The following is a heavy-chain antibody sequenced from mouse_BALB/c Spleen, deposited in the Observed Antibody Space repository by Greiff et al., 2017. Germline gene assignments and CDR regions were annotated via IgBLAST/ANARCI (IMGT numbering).Heavy chain of an antibody. V-gene: IGHV1-9*01. Sequence: VQLQQSGAELMKPGASVKISCKATGYTFSSYWIEWVKQRPGHGLEWIGEILPGSGSTNYNEKFKGKATFTADTSSNTAYMQLSSLASEDSAVYYYGIPCASRGFAYWGQGTLVTVSA. J-gene: IGHJ3*01. CDR2: ILPGSGST. CDR3: GIPCASRGFAY. D-gene: IGHD6-1*01. CDR1: GYTFSSYW.